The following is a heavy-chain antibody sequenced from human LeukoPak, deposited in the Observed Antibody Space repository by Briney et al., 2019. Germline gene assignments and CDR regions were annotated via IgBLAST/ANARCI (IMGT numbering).Heavy chain of an antibody. J-gene: IGHJ2*01. CDR3: ARGARFGHWYFDL. D-gene: IGHD3-16*01. V-gene: IGHV4-34*01. Sequence: SETLSLTCAVYGGSFSGYYWSWIRQPPGKGLEWIGEINHSGSTNYNPSLKSRVTISVDTSKNQFSLKLSSVTAADTAVYYCARGARFGHWYFDLWGRGTLVTVSS. CDR2: INHSGST. CDR1: GGSFSGYY.